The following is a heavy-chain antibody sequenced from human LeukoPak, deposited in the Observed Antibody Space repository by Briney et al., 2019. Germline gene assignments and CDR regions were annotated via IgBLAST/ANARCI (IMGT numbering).Heavy chain of an antibody. Sequence: ASETLSLTCTVSGGSISSSSYYWGWIRQPPGKGLEWIGSIYYSGSTYYNPSLKSRVTISVDTSKNQFSLKLSSVTAADTAVYYCARDRVVRGGNAFDIWGQGTMVTVSS. CDR2: IYYSGST. CDR3: ARDRVVRGGNAFDI. CDR1: GGSISSSSYY. D-gene: IGHD3-10*01. J-gene: IGHJ3*02. V-gene: IGHV4-39*07.